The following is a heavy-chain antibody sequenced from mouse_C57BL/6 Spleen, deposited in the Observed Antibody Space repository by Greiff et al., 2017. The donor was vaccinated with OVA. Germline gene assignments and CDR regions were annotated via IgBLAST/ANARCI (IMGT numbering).Heavy chain of an antibody. CDR1: GYTFTSYW. Sequence: QVQLQQSGAELAKPGASVKLSCKASGYTFTSYWMHWVNQRPGQGLEWIGYINPSSGYTKYNQKFKDKATLTADKSSSTAYMQLSSLTYEDSAVYYCARANWDADWYFDVWGTGTTVTVSS. D-gene: IGHD4-1*01. V-gene: IGHV1-7*01. J-gene: IGHJ1*03. CDR2: INPSSGYT. CDR3: ARANWDADWYFDV.